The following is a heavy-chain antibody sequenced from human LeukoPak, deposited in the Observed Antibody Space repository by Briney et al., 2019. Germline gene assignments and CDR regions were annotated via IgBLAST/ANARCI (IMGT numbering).Heavy chain of an antibody. J-gene: IGHJ4*02. V-gene: IGHV3-30*18. CDR3: AKDQGGHIVATGLDY. CDR2: KSYDGSNK. CDR1: GFTFSSYG. D-gene: IGHD5-12*01. Sequence: PGRSLRLSCAASGFTFSSYGMHWVRQAPGKGLEWVAVKSYDGSNKYYADSVRGRFTISRDNSKNTLYLQMNSLRAEDTAVYYCAKDQGGHIVATGLDYWGQGTLVTVSS.